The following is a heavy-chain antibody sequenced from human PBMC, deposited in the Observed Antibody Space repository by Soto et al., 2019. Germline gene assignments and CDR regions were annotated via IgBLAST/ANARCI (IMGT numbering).Heavy chain of an antibody. CDR1: GFTFSDYY. V-gene: IGHV3-11*01. CDR3: ARVQNDFWSGNAVGAFDI. Sequence: GGSLRLSCAASGFTFSDYYMSWIRQAPGKGLEWVSYISSSGSTIYYADSVKGRFTISRDNAKNSLYLQMNSLRAEDTAVYYCARVQNDFWSGNAVGAFDIWGRGTMVTVSS. J-gene: IGHJ3*02. CDR2: ISSSGSTI. D-gene: IGHD3-3*01.